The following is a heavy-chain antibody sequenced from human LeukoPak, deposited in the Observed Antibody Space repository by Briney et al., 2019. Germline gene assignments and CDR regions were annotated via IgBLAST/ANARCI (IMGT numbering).Heavy chain of an antibody. J-gene: IGHJ6*03. Sequence: SETLSLTCTVSGGSISSSSYYWGWIRQPPGKGLEWIGGIHYGGTTYYNPSLQSRVTISVDTSKNQFSLRLSSVTAADTAVYYCARLEGLIQYYHYMDVWGKGTTVTVSS. CDR2: IHYGGTT. D-gene: IGHD3-16*01. CDR3: ARLEGLIQYYHYMDV. V-gene: IGHV4-39*01. CDR1: GGSISSSSYY.